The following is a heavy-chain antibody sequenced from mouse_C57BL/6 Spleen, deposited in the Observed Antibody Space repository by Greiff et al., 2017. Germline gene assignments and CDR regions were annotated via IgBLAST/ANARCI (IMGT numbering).Heavy chain of an antibody. CDR1: GYTFTSYW. Sequence: QVQLQQPGAELVKPGASVKMSCKASGYTFTSYWITWVKQRPGQGLEWIGDIYPGSGSTNYNEKFKSKATLTVDTSSSTAYMQLSSLTSEDSAVYYCARRDGYYGYFDVWGTGNTVTVSS. CDR3: ARRDGYYGYFDV. CDR2: IYPGSGST. V-gene: IGHV1-55*01. D-gene: IGHD2-3*01. J-gene: IGHJ1*03.